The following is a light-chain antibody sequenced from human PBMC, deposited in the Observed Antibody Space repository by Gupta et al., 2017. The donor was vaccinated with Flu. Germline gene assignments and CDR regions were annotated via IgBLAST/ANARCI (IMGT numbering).Light chain of an antibody. CDR2: DVS. Sequence: SALTQPPSVSGSPGQSITISCTGTSSDVGGYNYVSWYQQHPGKAPKLMIYDVSNRPSGVSNRFSGSKSGNTASLTISGLQAEDEADYYCSSYTSSSTLVFGTGTKVTVL. CDR3: SSYTSSSTLV. CDR1: SSDVGGYNY. V-gene: IGLV2-14*01. J-gene: IGLJ1*01.